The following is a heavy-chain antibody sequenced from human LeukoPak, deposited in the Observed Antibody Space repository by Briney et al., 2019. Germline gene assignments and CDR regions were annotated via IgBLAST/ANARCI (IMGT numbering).Heavy chain of an antibody. CDR3: ARAREGTTSPYFDS. D-gene: IGHD4-17*01. J-gene: IGHJ4*02. Sequence: ASVKVSCKASGYTFTGYYMHWVRQAPGQGLEWMGWINPNSGGTNYTQKFQGSVTLTRDTSNSTAYMELSRLRSDDTAVYYCARAREGTTSPYFDSWGQGTLVTVSS. CDR2: INPNSGGT. V-gene: IGHV1-2*02. CDR1: GYTFTGYY.